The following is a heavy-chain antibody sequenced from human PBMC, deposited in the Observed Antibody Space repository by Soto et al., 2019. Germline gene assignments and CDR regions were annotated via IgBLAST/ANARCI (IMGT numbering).Heavy chain of an antibody. CDR3: AREAHVVGAHTPPGY. Sequence: GASVKVSCKASGYTFTSYGISWVRQAPGQGLEWMGWISAYNGNTNYAQKLQGRVTMTTDTSTSTAYMELRSLRSDDTAVYYCAREAHVVGAHTPPGYWGQGTLVTVSS. CDR1: GYTFTSYG. V-gene: IGHV1-18*01. J-gene: IGHJ4*02. CDR2: ISAYNGNT. D-gene: IGHD1-26*01.